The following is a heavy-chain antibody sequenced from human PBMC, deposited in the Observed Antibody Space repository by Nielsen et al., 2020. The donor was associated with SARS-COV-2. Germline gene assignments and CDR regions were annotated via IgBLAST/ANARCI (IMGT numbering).Heavy chain of an antibody. CDR2: VSIRSTYI. D-gene: IGHD6-19*01. V-gene: IGHV3-21*03. Sequence: GGSLRLSCAASGFSFSSYTMAWVRQAPGKGLEWVSSVSIRSTYIYHADSVKGRFTISRDNSKNTLYLQMNSLKTEDTAVYYCTARPEEYQWDLDYWGQGTLVTVSS. CDR3: TARPEEYQWDLDY. J-gene: IGHJ4*02. CDR1: GFSFSSYT.